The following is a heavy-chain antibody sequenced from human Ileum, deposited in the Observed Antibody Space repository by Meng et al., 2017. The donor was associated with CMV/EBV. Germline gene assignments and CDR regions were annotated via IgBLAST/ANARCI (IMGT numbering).Heavy chain of an antibody. Sequence: ASVKVSCKASGYTFTSYDINWVRQATGQGLEWMGWMNPNSGNTGYAQKFQGRVTITRNTSRSTAYMELSSLRSDDTAVYYCARGADFGGRGDFDYWGQGTLVTVSS. CDR1: GYTFTSYD. CDR3: ARGADFGGRGDFDY. CDR2: MNPNSGNT. V-gene: IGHV1-8*03. J-gene: IGHJ4*02. D-gene: IGHD4-23*01.